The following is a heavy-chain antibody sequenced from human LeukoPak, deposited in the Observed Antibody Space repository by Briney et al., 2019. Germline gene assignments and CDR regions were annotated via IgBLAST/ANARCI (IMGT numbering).Heavy chain of an antibody. CDR2: ISFDETNQ. D-gene: IGHD3-22*01. Sequence: GGSLRLSCAVSGFTFSSRGMQWVRQAPGKGLEWVAFISFDETNQYYAGSVKGRFTISRDNSHNTLYLQMNSLRAKDTAVYYCARDSDEFFSNWLFPDYWGQGSLVIVSS. CDR1: GFTFSSRG. J-gene: IGHJ4*02. V-gene: IGHV3-30*03. CDR3: ARDSDEFFSNWLFPDY.